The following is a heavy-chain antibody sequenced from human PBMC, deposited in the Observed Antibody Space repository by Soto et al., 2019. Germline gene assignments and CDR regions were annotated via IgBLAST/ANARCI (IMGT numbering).Heavy chain of an antibody. CDR2: INHSGST. CDR3: ARGLLASYSSSWYAYNWFDP. CDR1: GGSFSGYY. Sequence: PSETLSLTCAVYGGSFSGYYWSWIRQPPGKGLEWIGEINHSGSTNYNPSLKRRVTISVDTSKNQFSLKLSSVTAADTAVYYCARGLLASYSSSWYAYNWFDPWGQGTLVTVSS. D-gene: IGHD6-13*01. V-gene: IGHV4-34*01. J-gene: IGHJ5*02.